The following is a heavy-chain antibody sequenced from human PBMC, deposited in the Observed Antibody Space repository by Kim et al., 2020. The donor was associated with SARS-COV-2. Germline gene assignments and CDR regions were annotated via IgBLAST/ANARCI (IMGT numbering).Heavy chain of an antibody. CDR1: GGSISSSSYY. CDR3: ARQAITGTTSRAVDY. V-gene: IGHV4-39*01. CDR2: IYYSGST. Sequence: SETLSLTCTVSGGSISSSSYYWGWIRQPPGKGLEWIGSIYYSGSTYYNPSLKSRVTISVDTSRNQFSLNLSSVTAADTAVYYCARQAITGTTSRAVDYWGQGTLVTVSS. J-gene: IGHJ4*02. D-gene: IGHD1-7*01.